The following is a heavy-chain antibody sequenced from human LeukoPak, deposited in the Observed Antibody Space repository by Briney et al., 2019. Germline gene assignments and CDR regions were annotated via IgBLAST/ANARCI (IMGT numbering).Heavy chain of an antibody. J-gene: IGHJ4*02. Sequence: GGSLRLSCPASGFTFSNCWMSWVRQAPGKGLEWVANINPDGSEKYYVDSVKGRFTISRDNAKNSLYLQMDSLRVADTAVYCCARDPGNGYWGGFDYWGQGTLVTVSS. CDR3: ARDPGNGYWGGFDY. CDR1: GFTFSNCW. V-gene: IGHV3-7*05. CDR2: INPDGSEK. D-gene: IGHD5-24*01.